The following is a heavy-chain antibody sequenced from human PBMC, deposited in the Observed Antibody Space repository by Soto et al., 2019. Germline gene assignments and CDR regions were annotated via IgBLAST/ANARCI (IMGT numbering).Heavy chain of an antibody. V-gene: IGHV3-23*01. CDR2: ISGTGYNT. D-gene: IGHD6-13*01. Sequence: EVQLLESGGGLVQTGGSLRLSCAASGFTFTSYAMNWVRLAPGKGLEWVSAISGTGYNTYYADSVKGRFTISRDNTKNTLYLQMNSLRAEDTAVYYCAKAGFSSSWSPTYFDYWGQGTLVTVSS. CDR1: GFTFTSYA. J-gene: IGHJ4*02. CDR3: AKAGFSSSWSPTYFDY.